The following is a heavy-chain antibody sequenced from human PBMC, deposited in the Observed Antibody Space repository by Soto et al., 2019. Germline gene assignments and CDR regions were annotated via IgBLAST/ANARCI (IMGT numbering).Heavy chain of an antibody. CDR1: GYTFTSYD. Sequence: QVQLVQSGAEVKKPGASVKVSCKASGYTFTSYDINWVRQATGQGLEWMGWMNPNSGNTGYAQKFQGRVTMTRNTSISTAYMELSSLRSEDTAVYYCACRPGSGYDDYYYYMDVWGKGTTVTVSS. CDR3: ACRPGSGYDDYYYYMDV. V-gene: IGHV1-8*01. J-gene: IGHJ6*03. D-gene: IGHD5-12*01. CDR2: MNPNSGNT.